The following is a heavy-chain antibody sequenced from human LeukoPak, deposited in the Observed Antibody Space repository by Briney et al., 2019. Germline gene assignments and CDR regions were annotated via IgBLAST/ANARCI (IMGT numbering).Heavy chain of an antibody. CDR1: GFTFSDYY. J-gene: IGHJ3*02. CDR3: ARDTKATMVRGTAFDI. Sequence: GGSLILSCAASGFTFSDYYISWIRQAPGKGLGWVSYISSSSSYTNYADSVKGRFTISRDNAKNSLYLQMNSLRAEDTAVYYCARDTKATMVRGTAFDIWGQGTMVTVSS. V-gene: IGHV3-11*06. D-gene: IGHD3-10*01. CDR2: ISSSSSYT.